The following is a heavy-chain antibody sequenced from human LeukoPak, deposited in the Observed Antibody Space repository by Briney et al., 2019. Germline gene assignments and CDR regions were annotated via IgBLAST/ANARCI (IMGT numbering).Heavy chain of an antibody. J-gene: IGHJ4*02. CDR1: GFTFSSYG. D-gene: IGHD6-19*01. Sequence: PGGSLRLSCAASGFTFSSYGKHWVRQAPGKGLEWVAVISYDGSNKYYADSVKGRFTISRDNSKNTLYLQMNSLRAEDTAVYYCAKRGYSSGWTPPFDYWGQGTLVTVSS. V-gene: IGHV3-30*18. CDR3: AKRGYSSGWTPPFDY. CDR2: ISYDGSNK.